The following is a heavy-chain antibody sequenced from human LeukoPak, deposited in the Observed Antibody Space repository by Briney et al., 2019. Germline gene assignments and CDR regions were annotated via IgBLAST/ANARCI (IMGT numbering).Heavy chain of an antibody. V-gene: IGHV3-48*04. J-gene: IGHJ3*02. CDR2: ISSSGSTI. D-gene: IGHD6-19*01. CDR1: GFTFSSYS. Sequence: QSGGSLRLSCAASGFTFSSYSMNWVRQAQGKGLEWVSYISSSGSTIYYADSVKGRFTISRDNAKNSLYLQMNSLRAEDTAVYYCASDPYSSGWHAFDIWGQGTMVTVSS. CDR3: ASDPYSSGWHAFDI.